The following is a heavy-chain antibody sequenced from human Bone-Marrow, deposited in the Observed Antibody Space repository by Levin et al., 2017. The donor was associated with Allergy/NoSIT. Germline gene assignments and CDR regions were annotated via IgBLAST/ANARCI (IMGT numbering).Heavy chain of an antibody. CDR2: IKQDGGEK. Sequence: QAGGSLRLSCEASGFTFGNYWMNWVRQAPGKGLEWVANIKQDGGEKFYVDSVKGRFTISRDNAQNSLFLQMNSLRADDTAVYYCVRDSTRLIVPTHAFDLWGQGTLVTVSS. V-gene: IGHV3-7*01. CDR1: GFTFGNYW. D-gene: IGHD2-2*01. J-gene: IGHJ3*01. CDR3: VRDSTRLIVPTHAFDL.